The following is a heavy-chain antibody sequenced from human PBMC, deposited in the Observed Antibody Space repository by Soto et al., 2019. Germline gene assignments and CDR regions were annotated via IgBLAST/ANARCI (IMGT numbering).Heavy chain of an antibody. CDR2: ISGSGGST. J-gene: IGHJ4*02. CDR3: AKHRITMIVVVPTGDY. CDR1: GFTFSSYA. Sequence: PGGSLRLSCAASGFTFSSYAMSWVRQAPGKGLEWVSAISGSGGSTYYADSVKGRFTISRDNSKNTLYLQMNSLRAEDTAVYYCAKHRITMIVVVPTGDYWGQGTLVTVSS. D-gene: IGHD3-22*01. V-gene: IGHV3-23*01.